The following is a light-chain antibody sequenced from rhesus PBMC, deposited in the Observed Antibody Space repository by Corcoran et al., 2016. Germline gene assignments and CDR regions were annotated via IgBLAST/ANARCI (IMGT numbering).Light chain of an antibody. J-gene: IGKJ3*01. CDR2: KAS. Sequence: DIQMTQSPSSLSASVGDTVTITCRASQGISSWLAWYQQKPGKAPKLLIYKASSLQSGVPSRFSGSGSGTYFTLTISSLQSEDFATYYCQQYSSRPITFGPGTKLDIK. CDR1: QGISSW. V-gene: IGKV1-22*01. CDR3: QQYSSRPIT.